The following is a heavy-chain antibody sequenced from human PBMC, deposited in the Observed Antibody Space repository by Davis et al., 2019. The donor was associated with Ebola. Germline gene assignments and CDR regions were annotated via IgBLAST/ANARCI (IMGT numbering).Heavy chain of an antibody. J-gene: IGHJ4*02. V-gene: IGHV3-30*04. CDR2: VSHSERER. Sequence: SPKPPCAAPGFFFRNYAMHWVRQAPGKGLEWVAVVSHSERERFYADSVKGRFTISRDNSENTLYLQMNSLTADDTSVYYCARAGFDEVLDYWGQGTPVTVSS. CDR1: GFFFRNYA. CDR3: ARAGFDEVLDY. D-gene: IGHD3-3*01.